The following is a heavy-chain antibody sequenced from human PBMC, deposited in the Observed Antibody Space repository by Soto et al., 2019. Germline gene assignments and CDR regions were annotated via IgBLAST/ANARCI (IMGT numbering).Heavy chain of an antibody. Sequence: SEPLSLNRAVCGGCICGYYSSWNRQPPGKGLEWIGEINHSGSTNYNPSLKSRVTISVDTSKNQFSLKLNSVTAADTAVYFCGAGTYHGVIYSGMDVWGQGSSVTVSS. CDR1: GGCICGYY. D-gene: IGHD3-16*02. CDR2: INHSGST. J-gene: IGHJ6*02. V-gene: IGHV4-34*01. CDR3: GAGTYHGVIYSGMDV.